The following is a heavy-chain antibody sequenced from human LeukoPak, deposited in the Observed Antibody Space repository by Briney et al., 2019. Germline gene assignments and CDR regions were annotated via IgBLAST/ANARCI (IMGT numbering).Heavy chain of an antibody. V-gene: IGHV3-30*02. CDR1: GFTFSSYG. CDR3: AKDSYLYCSSTSCYGGDYFDY. D-gene: IGHD2-2*01. J-gene: IGHJ4*02. CDR2: IRYDGSNK. Sequence: PGGSLRLSCAASGFTFSSYGKHWVRQAPGKGLEWVAFIRYDGSNKYYADFVKGRFTISRDNSKNTLYLQMNSLRAEDTAVYYCAKDSYLYCSSTSCYGGDYFDYWGQGTLVTVSS.